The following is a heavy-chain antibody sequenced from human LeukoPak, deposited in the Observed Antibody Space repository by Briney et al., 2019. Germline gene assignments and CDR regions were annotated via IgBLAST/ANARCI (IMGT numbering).Heavy chain of an antibody. J-gene: IGHJ5*02. V-gene: IGHV1-18*01. CDR3: ARDKGSGSYYNWFDP. CDR2: ISAYHGNT. D-gene: IGHD3-10*01. CDR1: GYTFTSYG. Sequence: ASVKVSCKASGYTFTSYGISRVRQAPGQGLEWMGWISAYHGNTNYAQKLQGRVTMTTDTSTGTAYMELRSLRSDDTAVYYCARDKGSGSYYNWFDPWGQGTLVTVSS.